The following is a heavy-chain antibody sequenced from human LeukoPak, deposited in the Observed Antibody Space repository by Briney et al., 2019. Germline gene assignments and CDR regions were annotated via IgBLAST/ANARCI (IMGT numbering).Heavy chain of an antibody. CDR2: ISSSSSYI. CDR1: GLAFSSYS. D-gene: IGHD3-16*01. J-gene: IGHJ6*02. CDR3: ARDQSYVYYYYGMDV. V-gene: IGHV3-21*01. Sequence: GSLRLSCAASGLAFSSYSMNWVRQAPGKGLEWVSSISSSSSYIYYADSVKGRFTISRDNAKNSLYLQMNSLRAEDTAVYYCARDQSYVYYYYGMDVWGQGTTVTVSS.